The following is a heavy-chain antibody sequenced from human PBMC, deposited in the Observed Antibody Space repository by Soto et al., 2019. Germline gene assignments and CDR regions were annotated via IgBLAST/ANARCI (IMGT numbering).Heavy chain of an antibody. Sequence: GGSLRLSCAASGFTFSSYAMSWVRQAPGKGLEWVSAISGSGGSTYYADSVKGRFTISRDNSKNTLYLQMNSLRAEDTAVYYCATPDFLEWLKPQSYYYYGMDVWGQGTTVTVSS. V-gene: IGHV3-23*01. CDR1: GFTFSSYA. CDR3: ATPDFLEWLKPQSYYYYGMDV. CDR2: ISGSGGST. J-gene: IGHJ6*02. D-gene: IGHD3-3*01.